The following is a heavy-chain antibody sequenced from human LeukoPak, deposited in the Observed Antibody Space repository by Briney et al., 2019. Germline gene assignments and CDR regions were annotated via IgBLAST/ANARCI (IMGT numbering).Heavy chain of an antibody. CDR3: TRGYYYDSSGYYSGGPVAY. Sequence: PGGSLRLSCAASGFTFSSDEMNWVRQAPGKGLEWVSYISSSSSTVYYADFVKGRFTISRDNAKNSLYLQMNSLKTEDTAVYYCTRGYYYDSSGYYSGGPVAYWGQGTLVTVSS. D-gene: IGHD3-22*01. CDR1: GFTFSSDE. CDR2: ISSSSSTV. V-gene: IGHV3-48*03. J-gene: IGHJ4*02.